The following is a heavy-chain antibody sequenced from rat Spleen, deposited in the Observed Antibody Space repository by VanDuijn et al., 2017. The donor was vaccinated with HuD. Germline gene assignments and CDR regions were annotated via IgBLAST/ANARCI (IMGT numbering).Heavy chain of an antibody. Sequence: EVQLVESGGGLVQPGRSLKLSCAASGFTFSDYGMAWVRQAPTKGLEWVAIISYDGSTTYYRDSVKGRFTISRDNAKNTLYLQMDSLRSEDTATYYCATAGTRVSRFAYWGQGTLVTVSS. CDR3: ATAGTRVSRFAY. V-gene: IGHV5-29*01. CDR1: GFTFSDYG. D-gene: IGHD1-4*01. CDR2: ISYDGSTT. J-gene: IGHJ3*01.